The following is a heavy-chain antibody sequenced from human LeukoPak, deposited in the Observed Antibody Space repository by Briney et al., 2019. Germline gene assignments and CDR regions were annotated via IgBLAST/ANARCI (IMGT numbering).Heavy chain of an antibody. CDR3: ARVRGYDILTGYFDY. V-gene: IGHV4-59*01. Sequence: SETLSLTCTVSGGSISSYYWSWIRQPPGKGLEWIGYIYYSGSTNYNPSLKSRVTISVDTSKNRFSLKLSSVTAADTAVYYCARVRGYDILTGYFDYWGQGTLVTVSS. D-gene: IGHD3-9*01. CDR2: IYYSGST. CDR1: GGSISSYY. J-gene: IGHJ4*02.